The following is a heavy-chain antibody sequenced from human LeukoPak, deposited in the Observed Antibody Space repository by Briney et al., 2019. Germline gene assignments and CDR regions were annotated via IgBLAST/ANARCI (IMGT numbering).Heavy chain of an antibody. D-gene: IGHD3-9*01. Sequence: ASVKVSCKASGYTFTSYGISWVRQAPGQGLEWMGWISAYNGNTNYAQKLQGRVTMTTDTSTSTAYTELRSLRSDDTAVYYCARDRKVGRAHYDILTGANWFDPWGQGTLVTVSS. CDR2: ISAYNGNT. CDR1: GYTFTSYG. V-gene: IGHV1-18*01. CDR3: ARDRKVGRAHYDILTGANWFDP. J-gene: IGHJ5*02.